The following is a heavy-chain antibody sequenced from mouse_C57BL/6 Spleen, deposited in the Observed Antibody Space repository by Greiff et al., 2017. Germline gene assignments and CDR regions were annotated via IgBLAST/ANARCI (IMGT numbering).Heavy chain of an antibody. CDR1: GYTFTSYW. Sequence: QVQLQQPGAELVRPGSSVKLSCKASGYTFTSYWMHWVKQRPIQGLEWIGNIDPSDSETHYNQKFKDKATLTVDKSSSTAYMQLSSLTSEDSAVYYCARKTYSIFSAWFAYWGQGTLVTVSA. CDR2: IDPSDSET. J-gene: IGHJ3*01. CDR3: ARKTYSIFSAWFAY. V-gene: IGHV1-52*01. D-gene: IGHD2-5*01.